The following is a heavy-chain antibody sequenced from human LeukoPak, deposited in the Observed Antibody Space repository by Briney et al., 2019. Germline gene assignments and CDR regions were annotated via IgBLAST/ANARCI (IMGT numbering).Heavy chain of an antibody. CDR3: ARHSGYDYWFDP. D-gene: IGHD5-12*01. Sequence: ASVKVSCKASGYTFTGYYMHWVRQAPGQGLEWMGWINPNRGGTNYAQKFQGRVTMTRDTSISTAYMELSRLRSDDTAVYYCARHSGYDYWFDPWGQGTLVTVSS. V-gene: IGHV1-2*02. J-gene: IGHJ5*02. CDR2: INPNRGGT. CDR1: GYTFTGYY.